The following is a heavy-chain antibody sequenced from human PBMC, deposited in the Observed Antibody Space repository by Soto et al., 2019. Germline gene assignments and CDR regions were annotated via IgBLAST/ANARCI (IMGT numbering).Heavy chain of an antibody. D-gene: IGHD3-10*01. CDR3: ARGMRESVYYHVMEV. CDR1: GGSISSYY. Sequence: QVQLQESGPGLVKPSETLSLTCTVSGGSISSYYWYWIRQPPGKGLEWIGYVHYSGSTNYNPSLKSRVTISVDTPKNQFSLKLSSVTAADTAVYYGARGMRESVYYHVMEVWGQGSTVTVCS. V-gene: IGHV4-59*01. CDR2: VHYSGST. J-gene: IGHJ6*02.